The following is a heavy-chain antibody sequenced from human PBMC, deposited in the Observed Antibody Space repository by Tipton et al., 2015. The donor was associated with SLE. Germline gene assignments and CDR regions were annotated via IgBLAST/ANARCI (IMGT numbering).Heavy chain of an antibody. D-gene: IGHD3-10*01. CDR2: INHSGST. CDR3: ARDLSYGSGNNWFDP. Sequence: TLSLTCAVYGGSFSGYYWSWIRQPPGKGLEWIGEINHSGSTNYNPSLKSRVTISVDTSKNQFSLKLSSVTAADTAVYYCARDLSYGSGNNWFDPWGQGTLVTVSS. J-gene: IGHJ5*02. V-gene: IGHV4-34*01. CDR1: GGSFSGYY.